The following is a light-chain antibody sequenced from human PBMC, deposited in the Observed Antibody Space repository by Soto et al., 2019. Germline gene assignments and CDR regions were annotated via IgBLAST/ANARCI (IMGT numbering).Light chain of an antibody. V-gene: IGKV3-20*01. J-gene: IGKJ2*01. CDR1: QSVSSSY. Sequence: EIVLTQSPGTLSLSPGERATLSCRATQSVSSSYLGWYQQKPGQAPRLLIYDASSRATGIPDRFSGSGSGTDFTLTISRLEPEDFAVYYCQQNGSSSYTFGQGTKVEIK. CDR3: QQNGSSSYT. CDR2: DAS.